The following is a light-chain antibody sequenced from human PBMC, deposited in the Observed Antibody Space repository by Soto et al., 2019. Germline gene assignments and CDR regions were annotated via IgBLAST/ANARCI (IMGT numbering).Light chain of an antibody. CDR3: QQYGSSPYT. CDR1: QSVSNNY. V-gene: IGKV3-20*01. Sequence: EIVLTQSPGTLSLSPGERATLSCRASQSVSNNYLAWYQQKPGQAPRLLIYGASSRATGIPDRFSGSGSGTDFTLTISGLEPEDFAVYYCQQYGSSPYTFGQGTKLEIK. J-gene: IGKJ2*01. CDR2: GAS.